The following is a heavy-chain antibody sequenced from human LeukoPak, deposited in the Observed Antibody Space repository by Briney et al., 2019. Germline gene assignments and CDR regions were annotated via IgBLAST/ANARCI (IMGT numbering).Heavy chain of an antibody. CDR2: IYPSGNT. D-gene: IGHD3-10*01. CDR3: AREDSGSYYNYYYFYMDV. CDR1: GGSFSSYF. V-gene: IGHV4-4*07. J-gene: IGHJ6*03. Sequence: SKTLSLTCSVSGGSFSSYFWSWVRQPAGKGLEWIGRIYPSGNTNYNPSLKSRVTLSVDTSKTQFSLRLSSVTAADTAVYYCAREDSGSYYNYYYFYMDVWGKGTTVTISS.